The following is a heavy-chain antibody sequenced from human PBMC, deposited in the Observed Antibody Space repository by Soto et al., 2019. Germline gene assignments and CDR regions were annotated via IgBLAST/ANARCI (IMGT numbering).Heavy chain of an antibody. CDR1: GFIFSGSA. CDR2: IRSRANNHAT. J-gene: IGHJ6*02. D-gene: IGHD4-17*01. CDR3: TRPGYGDNAGDYYYGLDV. Sequence: EVQLVESGGGLVQPGGSLKLSCAASGFIFSGSAMHWVRQASGKGLEWVGRIRSRANNHATAYGVSVKGRFTISRDDSNNTAYLQMNSLRTEDTAVYYCTRPGYGDNAGDYYYGLDVWGQGTTVTVSS. V-gene: IGHV3-73*02.